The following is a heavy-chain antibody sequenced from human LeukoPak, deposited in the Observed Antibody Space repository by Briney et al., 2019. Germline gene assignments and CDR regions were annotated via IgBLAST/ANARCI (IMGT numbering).Heavy chain of an antibody. Sequence: PSETLSLTCTVSGGSISNVNYYWSWIRQPAGKGLEWIGRAYTSGNTNYNPSLKSRVTISVDTSKNQFSLKLSSVTAADTAVYYCARVPVVPVPLSWGQGTLVTVSS. V-gene: IGHV4-61*02. J-gene: IGHJ4*02. D-gene: IGHD2-2*01. CDR2: AYTSGNT. CDR3: ARVPVVPVPLS. CDR1: GGSISNVNYY.